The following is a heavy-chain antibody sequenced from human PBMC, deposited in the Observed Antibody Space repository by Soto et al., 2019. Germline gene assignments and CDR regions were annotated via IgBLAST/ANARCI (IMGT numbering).Heavy chain of an antibody. J-gene: IGHJ4*02. CDR3: AGVYWQWMVQDY. Sequence: QVQLVESGGGLVKPGGSLRLSCAASGFTFSDYYMSWIRQAPGKGLEGVSYISSSSSYTNYADSVKGRFTISRDNAKNSVYLQMNSLRAEDTDGYYCAGVYWQWMVQDYWGQGTLVTVSS. CDR1: GFTFSDYY. V-gene: IGHV3-11*05. D-gene: IGHD6-19*01. CDR2: ISSSSSYT.